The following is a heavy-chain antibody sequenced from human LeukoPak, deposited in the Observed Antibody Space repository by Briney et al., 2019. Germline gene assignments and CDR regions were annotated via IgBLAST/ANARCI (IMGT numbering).Heavy chain of an antibody. CDR1: GYTFTDYA. Sequence: ASVKVSCKPSGYTFTDYAINWVRQAPGQGLEYMGWVNTNTGNPTYAQGFTGRFVFSSDSSVCTAYLQITSLKADDSAIYFCASCNDSSGYFAYWGQGTLVTVSS. V-gene: IGHV7-4-1*02. D-gene: IGHD3-22*01. J-gene: IGHJ4*02. CDR2: VNTNTGNP. CDR3: ASCNDSSGYFAY.